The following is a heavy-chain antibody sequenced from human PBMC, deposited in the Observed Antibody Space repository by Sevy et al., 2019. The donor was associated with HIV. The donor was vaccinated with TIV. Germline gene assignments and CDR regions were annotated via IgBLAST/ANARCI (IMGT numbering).Heavy chain of an antibody. CDR3: AGVEGGDYDILTGSLVGYYGMDV. D-gene: IGHD3-9*01. Sequence: ASVKVSCKASGYTFTSYGISWVRQAPGQGLEWMGWISAYNGNTNYAQKLQGRVTMTTDTSTSTAYMELRSLRSDDTAVYYCAGVEGGDYDILTGSLVGYYGMDVWGQGTTVTVSS. CDR1: GYTFTSYG. J-gene: IGHJ6*02. V-gene: IGHV1-18*01. CDR2: ISAYNGNT.